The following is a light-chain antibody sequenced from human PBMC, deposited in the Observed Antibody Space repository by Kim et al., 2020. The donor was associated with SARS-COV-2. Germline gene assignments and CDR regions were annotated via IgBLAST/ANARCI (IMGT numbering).Light chain of an antibody. Sequence: SALSASVGDRVIITCRASQSNSMWLAWYQQKPGKAPKLLISKASSLQSGVPSRFSGSGSGTEFTLTISSLQPDDFGTYYCQQYDNYFGQGTKL. J-gene: IGKJ2*01. V-gene: IGKV1-5*03. CDR3: QQYDNY. CDR2: KAS. CDR1: QSNSMW.